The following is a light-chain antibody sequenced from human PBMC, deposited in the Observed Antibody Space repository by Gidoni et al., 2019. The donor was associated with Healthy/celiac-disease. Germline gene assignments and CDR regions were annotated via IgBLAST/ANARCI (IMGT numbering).Light chain of an antibody. Sequence: QSALTQTASVSGSPGQSITISCTGTSSDVGGYNYVSWYQQHPGKAPKLMIYDVSNRPSGVSNRFSGSKSGNTASLTISGLQAEDEADYYCSSYTSSSTPRVFGGGTKLTVL. CDR1: SSDVGGYNY. CDR2: DVS. V-gene: IGLV2-14*03. CDR3: SSYTSSSTPRV. J-gene: IGLJ3*02.